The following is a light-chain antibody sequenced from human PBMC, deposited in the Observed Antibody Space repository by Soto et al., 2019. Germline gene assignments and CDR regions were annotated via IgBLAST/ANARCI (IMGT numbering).Light chain of an antibody. Sequence: QSALTQPASVSGSPRQSITISCTGTSSDVGYYNYVSWYQQHPGKAPKLIIYEVSNRPSGVSNRFSGSKSGNTASLTISGLQAEDEADYYCSSYTSSSTLYVFGTGTKVTVL. CDR2: EVS. V-gene: IGLV2-14*01. J-gene: IGLJ1*01. CDR1: SSDVGYYNY. CDR3: SSYTSSSTLYV.